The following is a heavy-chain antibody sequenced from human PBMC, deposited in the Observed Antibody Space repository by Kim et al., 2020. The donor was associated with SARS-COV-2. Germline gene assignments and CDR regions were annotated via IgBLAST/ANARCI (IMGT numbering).Heavy chain of an antibody. CDR3: ARGGFLGYCSGGSCGGNYYYYYGMDV. V-gene: IGHV4-34*01. Sequence: SETLSLTCAVYGGSFSGYYWSWIRQPPGKGLEWIGEINHSGSTNYNPSLKSRVTISVDTSKNQFSLKLSSVTAADTAVYYCARGGFLGYCSGGSCGGNYYYYYGMDVWGQGTTVTVSS. D-gene: IGHD2-15*01. CDR2: INHSGST. J-gene: IGHJ6*02. CDR1: GGSFSGYY.